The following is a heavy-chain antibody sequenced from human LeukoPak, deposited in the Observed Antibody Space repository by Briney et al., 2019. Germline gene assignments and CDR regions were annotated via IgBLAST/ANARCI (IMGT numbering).Heavy chain of an antibody. Sequence: GGSLRPSCAASGFTFSSYAMSWVRQAPGKGLEWVSTISGSGASTYYSDSVNGRFTISRDNSKNTLYLQLNSLRADDTAVYYCAKRWVCDYWGQGTLVTVSS. CDR3: AKRWVCDY. CDR1: GFTFSSYA. J-gene: IGHJ4*02. CDR2: ISGSGAST. D-gene: IGHD6-13*01. V-gene: IGHV3-23*01.